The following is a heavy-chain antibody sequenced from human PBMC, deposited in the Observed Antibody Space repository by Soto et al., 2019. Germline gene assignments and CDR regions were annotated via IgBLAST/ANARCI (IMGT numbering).Heavy chain of an antibody. Sequence: EVQLVESGGGLVQPGRSLRLSCAASGFTFDDYAMHWVRQAPGKGLEWVSGISWNSGSIGYADSVKGRFTISRDNAKNSLYLQMNSLRAEDTALYYCAKETQRLLWFGEGYFDYWGQGTLVTVSS. CDR1: GFTFDDYA. V-gene: IGHV3-9*01. J-gene: IGHJ4*02. CDR3: AKETQRLLWFGEGYFDY. D-gene: IGHD3-10*01. CDR2: ISWNSGSI.